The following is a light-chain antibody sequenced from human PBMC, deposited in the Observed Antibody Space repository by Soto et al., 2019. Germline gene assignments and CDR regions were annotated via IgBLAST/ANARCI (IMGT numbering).Light chain of an antibody. CDR1: QSVSSSY. CDR2: GPS. Sequence: EIVLTQSPGTLSLSPGERATLSCRASQSVSSSYLAWYQQKPGQAPRLLIYGPSSRATGIPDRFSGSGSGTDFTLTISRLEPEDFAVYYCQQYGSSSSITFGQGTRREIK. V-gene: IGKV3-20*01. J-gene: IGKJ5*01. CDR3: QQYGSSSSIT.